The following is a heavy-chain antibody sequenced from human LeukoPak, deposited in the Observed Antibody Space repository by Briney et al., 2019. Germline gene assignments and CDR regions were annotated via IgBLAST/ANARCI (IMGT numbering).Heavy chain of an antibody. CDR3: ASHYGDYSFFDY. Sequence: PGRSLRLSCAASGFSFSSYGMHWVRQAPGKGLEWVAVMSSDGSSKYYVDSVKGRFTISRDNAKNSLYLQMNSLRAEDTAVYYCASHYGDYSFFDYWGQGTLVTVSS. D-gene: IGHD4-17*01. V-gene: IGHV3-30*03. J-gene: IGHJ4*02. CDR1: GFSFSSYG. CDR2: MSSDGSSK.